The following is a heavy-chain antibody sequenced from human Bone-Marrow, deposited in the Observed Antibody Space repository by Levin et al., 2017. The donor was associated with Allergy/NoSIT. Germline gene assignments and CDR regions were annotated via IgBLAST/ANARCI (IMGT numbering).Heavy chain of an antibody. D-gene: IGHD3-22*01. J-gene: IGHJ3*02. CDR3: ARDKDYYDSSGADDAFDI. CDR2: ISSSSSYI. CDR1: GFTFSSYS. Sequence: PGGSLRLSCAASGFTFSSYSMNWVRQAPGKGLEWVSSISSSSSYIYYADSVKGRFTISRDNAKNSLYLQMNSLRAEDTAVYYCARDKDYYDSSGADDAFDIWGQGTMVTVSS. V-gene: IGHV3-21*01.